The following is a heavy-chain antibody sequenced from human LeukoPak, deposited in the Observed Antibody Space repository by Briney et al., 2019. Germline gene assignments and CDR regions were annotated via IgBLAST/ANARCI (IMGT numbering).Heavy chain of an antibody. V-gene: IGHV3-72*01. CDR1: GFTLSDHN. CDR2: SGNKADSYTT. CDR3: TRGYSGISVYAFDI. Sequence: PGGSLRLSCAASGFTLSDHNVDWVRQAPGKGLEWVGRSGNKADSYTTEYAAYLKGRFTISRDESKNSLYLQMNSLKSDDTAVYHCTRGYSGISVYAFDIWGQGTMVTVSS. J-gene: IGHJ3*02. D-gene: IGHD1-26*01.